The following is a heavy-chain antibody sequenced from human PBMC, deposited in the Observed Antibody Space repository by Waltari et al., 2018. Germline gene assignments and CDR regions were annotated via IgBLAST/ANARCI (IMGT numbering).Heavy chain of an antibody. J-gene: IGHJ4*02. D-gene: IGHD3-22*01. CDR1: GFIFSSNA. V-gene: IGHV3-23*01. Sequence: EVQLLESGGGLVQPGGSLRLSCAASGFIFSSNAMSWVRQAPGKGLEWVSLISGRSTGADYADSVKGRFTISRDNSKNTLYLQMNSLRAEDTAVYYCARASSGYLRPFDYWGQGTLVTVSS. CDR3: ARASSGYLRPFDY. CDR2: ISGRSTGA.